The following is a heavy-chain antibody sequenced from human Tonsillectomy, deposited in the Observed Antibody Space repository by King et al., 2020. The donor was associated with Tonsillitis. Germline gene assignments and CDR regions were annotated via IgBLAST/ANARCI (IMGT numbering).Heavy chain of an antibody. Sequence: QLQESGPGLVRPSQTLSLTCTVSGGSISSGDYYWSLIRQPAGKGLEWIGRFYTSGSTNYNASLKRRVTMSVDTSNNQFSLKLTSVTAADTAVYFCAREITGSPTYGSAFDIWGQGTMVTVSS. J-gene: IGHJ3*02. CDR1: GGSISSGDYY. V-gene: IGHV4-61*02. D-gene: IGHD1-26*01. CDR2: FYTSGST. CDR3: AREITGSPTYGSAFDI.